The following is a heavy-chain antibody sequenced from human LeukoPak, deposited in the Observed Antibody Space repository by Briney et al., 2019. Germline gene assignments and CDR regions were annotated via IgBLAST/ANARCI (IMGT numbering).Heavy chain of an antibody. Sequence: TSQTLSLTCAISGDSVSSNSAAWNWIRQSPSRGLEWLGRTYYRSKWYNDYAVSVKSRITINPDTSKNQFSLQLNSVTPEDTAVYYCARDRAEYSSGWYLWFDPWGQGTLVTVSS. CDR2: TYYRSKWYN. V-gene: IGHV6-1*01. CDR3: ARDRAEYSSGWYLWFDP. CDR1: GDSVSSNSAA. D-gene: IGHD6-19*01. J-gene: IGHJ5*02.